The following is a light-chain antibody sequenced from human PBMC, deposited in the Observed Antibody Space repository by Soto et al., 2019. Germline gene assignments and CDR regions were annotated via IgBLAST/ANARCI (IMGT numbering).Light chain of an antibody. CDR1: NIGTKS. V-gene: IGLV3-21*01. CDR2: YDT. Sequence: SYELTQPPPVSVAPGNTARITCGGINIGTKSVHWYQQRPGQAPVLVIYYDTDRPSGIPERFSGSNSRNTATLTITRVEAGDEADYYCQVWDSNNDHYVFGSGTKLTVL. CDR3: QVWDSNNDHYV. J-gene: IGLJ1*01.